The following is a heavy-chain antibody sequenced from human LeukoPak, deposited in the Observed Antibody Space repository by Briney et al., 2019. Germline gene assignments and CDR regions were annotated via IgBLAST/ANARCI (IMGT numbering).Heavy chain of an antibody. Sequence: SETLSLTCTVSGGSISSGGYYWSWIRQPPGKGLEWIGYIYHSGSTYYNPSLKSRVTISVDRSKNQFSLKLSSVTAADTAVYYCARDLRGGLLWFGGGWGTFFDPWGQGTLVTVSS. J-gene: IGHJ5*02. V-gene: IGHV4-30-2*01. D-gene: IGHD3-10*01. CDR2: IYHSGST. CDR1: GGSISSGGYY. CDR3: ARDLRGGLLWFGGGWGTFFDP.